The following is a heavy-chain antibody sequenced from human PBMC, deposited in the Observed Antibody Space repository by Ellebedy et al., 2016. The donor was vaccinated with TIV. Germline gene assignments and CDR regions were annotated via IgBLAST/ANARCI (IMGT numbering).Heavy chain of an antibody. J-gene: IGHJ5*02. Sequence: AASVKVSCKASGGTFSSYAINWVRQAPGQGLEWMGRIIPVVGIAKYAQKFQGRVTITADKSTSTAYMELSSLRSEDTAVYYCVIRYCSGGSCYWGEENWFDPWGQGTLVTVSS. CDR1: GGTFSSYA. CDR2: IIPVVGIA. V-gene: IGHV1-69*04. CDR3: VIRYCSGGSCYWGEENWFDP. D-gene: IGHD2-15*01.